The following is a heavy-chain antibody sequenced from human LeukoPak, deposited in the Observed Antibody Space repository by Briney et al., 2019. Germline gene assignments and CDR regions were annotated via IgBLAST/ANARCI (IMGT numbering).Heavy chain of an antibody. V-gene: IGHV1-18*01. Sequence: VSVKVSCKASGYTFTTYGISWVRQTPGQGLEWMGWISAYNGDTNFAQKLQGRVTMTTDTSTSTAYLELRSLRSDDTAVYYCARDKGRVVSAVGDFWGQGTLVTVPS. CDR2: ISAYNGDT. D-gene: IGHD2-2*01. J-gene: IGHJ4*02. CDR1: GYTFTTYG. CDR3: ARDKGRVVSAVGDF.